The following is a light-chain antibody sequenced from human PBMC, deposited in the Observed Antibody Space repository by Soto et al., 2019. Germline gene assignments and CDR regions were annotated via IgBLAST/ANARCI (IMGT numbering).Light chain of an antibody. V-gene: IGKV3-11*01. CDR3: RQRSNWPFT. J-gene: IGKJ3*01. CDR2: DTS. CDR1: QSVGTH. Sequence: EIVLTQSPAILSLSPGDRATLSCRASQSVGTHLAWYQQKPGQAPRLLIYDTSNRASGVPARFSGSGSGTDFTLTISSLEPEDFAVYYCRQRSNWPFTFVPGAKVDMK.